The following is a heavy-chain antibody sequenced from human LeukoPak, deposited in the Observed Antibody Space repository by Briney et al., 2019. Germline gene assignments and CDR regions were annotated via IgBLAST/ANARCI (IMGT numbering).Heavy chain of an antibody. J-gene: IGHJ5*02. CDR2: ISSAGRTI. CDR1: GFIFSNHE. Sequence: GGSLRLSCAVLGFIFSNHEMNWVRQAPGKGRDWVSYISSAGRTIYYADCVKGRFTISRDNAKNSLFLQMNSLRAEDTAVYAGARTLIAAVGASKNWLDPWGQGTLVTVSS. D-gene: IGHD6-25*01. V-gene: IGHV3-48*03. CDR3: ARTLIAAVGASKNWLDP.